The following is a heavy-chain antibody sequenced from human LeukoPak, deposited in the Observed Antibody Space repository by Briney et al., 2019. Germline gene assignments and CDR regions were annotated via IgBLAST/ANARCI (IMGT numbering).Heavy chain of an antibody. CDR1: GYTFTGYY. CDR2: INPNSGGT. CDR3: ARRCSSTSCYTAFDY. D-gene: IGHD2-2*02. J-gene: IGHJ4*02. V-gene: IGHV1-2*02. Sequence: ASVKVSCKASGYTFTGYYMHWVRQAPGQGLEWMGWINPNSGGTNYAQKFQGRVTMTRDTSISTAYMELSRLRSDDTAVYYCARRCSSTSCYTAFDYWGQGTLVTVPS.